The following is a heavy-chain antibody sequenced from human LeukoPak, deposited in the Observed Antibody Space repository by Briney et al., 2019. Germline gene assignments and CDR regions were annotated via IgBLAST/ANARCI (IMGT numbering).Heavy chain of an antibody. CDR3: AKQDYYDSSGYNPDYFDY. V-gene: IGHV3-23*01. CDR2: ISGSGGST. J-gene: IGHJ4*02. D-gene: IGHD3-22*01. CDR1: GFTFSSYW. Sequence: GGSLRLSCAASGFTFSSYWMHWVRQAPGKGLEWVSAISGSGGSTYYADSVKGRFTISRDNSKNTLYLQMNSLGAEDTAVYYCAKQDYYDSSGYNPDYFDYWGQGTLVTVSS.